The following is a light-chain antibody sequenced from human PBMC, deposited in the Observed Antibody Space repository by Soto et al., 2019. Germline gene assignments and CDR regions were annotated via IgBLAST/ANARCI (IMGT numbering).Light chain of an antibody. V-gene: IGKV3-20*01. CDR3: QQYNSYAT. Sequence: EIVLTQSPGTLSLSPGERATLSCRASQSVSSSYLGWYQQKPGQAPRLLMYGASSRATGIPERFSGSGSGTEFTLTISSLQPDDFATYYCQQYNSYATFGPGTKVDI. J-gene: IGKJ3*01. CDR2: GAS. CDR1: QSVSSSY.